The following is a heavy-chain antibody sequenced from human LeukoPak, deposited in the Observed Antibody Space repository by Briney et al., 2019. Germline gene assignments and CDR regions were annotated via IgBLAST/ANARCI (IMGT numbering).Heavy chain of an antibody. J-gene: IGHJ3*02. CDR1: GSSISSYY. D-gene: IGHD2-2*01. CDR3: AREGYCSSTSCYEGAFDI. V-gene: IGHV4-4*07. Sequence: PSETLSLTCTVSGSSISSYYWSWIRQPAGKGLEWIGRIYTSGSTNYNPSLKSRVTMSVDTSKNQFSLKLSSVTAADTAVYYCAREGYCSSTSCYEGAFDIWGQGTMVTVSS. CDR2: IYTSGST.